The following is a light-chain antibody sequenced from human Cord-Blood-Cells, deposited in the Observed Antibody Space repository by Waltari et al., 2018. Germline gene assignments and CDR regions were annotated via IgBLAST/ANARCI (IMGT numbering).Light chain of an antibody. Sequence: SYELTQPPSVSVSPGQTASITCSGDKLGDKYACWYQQQPGQSPVRVIYQDSKRPSAIPERFAGSNSGSTATLTISGTQAMDEADYYCQACDSSTAVFGGGTKLTVL. CDR1: KLGDKY. CDR2: QDS. CDR3: QACDSSTAV. J-gene: IGLJ3*02. V-gene: IGLV3-1*01.